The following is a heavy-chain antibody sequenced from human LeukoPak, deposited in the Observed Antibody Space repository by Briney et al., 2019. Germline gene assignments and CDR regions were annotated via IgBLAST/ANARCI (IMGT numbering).Heavy chain of an antibody. Sequence: GGSLRLSCAASGFTFSSYAMSWVRQAPGKGLEWVSAISGSGGSTYYADSVKGRFTISRDNSKNTLYLQMNSLRAEDTAVYYCAKVWETTVVRGVTVDYWGQGTLVTVSS. CDR1: GFTFSSYA. CDR3: AKVWETTVVRGVTVDY. D-gene: IGHD3-10*01. J-gene: IGHJ4*02. CDR2: ISGSGGST. V-gene: IGHV3-23*01.